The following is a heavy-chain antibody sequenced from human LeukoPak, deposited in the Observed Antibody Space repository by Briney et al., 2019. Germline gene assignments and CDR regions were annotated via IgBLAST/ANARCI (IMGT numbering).Heavy chain of an antibody. CDR1: GFTFRSSA. J-gene: IGHJ4*02. CDR2: ISDSVGST. Sequence: PGGSLRLSCAASGFTFRSSAMTWVRQAPGKGLKWVSAISDSVGSTIYTDSVKDRFTISRDNAKNTLYLQMNSLRAEDTAVYYCAKGGSYGPLDYWGQGTLVTVSS. D-gene: IGHD1-26*01. V-gene: IGHV3-23*01. CDR3: AKGGSYGPLDY.